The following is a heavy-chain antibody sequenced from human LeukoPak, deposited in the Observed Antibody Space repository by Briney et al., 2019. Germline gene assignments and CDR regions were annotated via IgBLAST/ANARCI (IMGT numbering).Heavy chain of an antibody. J-gene: IGHJ5*02. V-gene: IGHV3-74*01. D-gene: IGHD3-22*01. Sequence: GGSLRLSCAASGFTFSSYWMHWVRQAPGKGLVWVSRINSDGSSTSYADSVKGRFTISRDNANNTLYLQMNSLRAEDTAVYYCARVQAMMVSRGWFDPWGQGTLVTVSS. CDR1: GFTFSSYW. CDR2: INSDGSST. CDR3: ARVQAMMVSRGWFDP.